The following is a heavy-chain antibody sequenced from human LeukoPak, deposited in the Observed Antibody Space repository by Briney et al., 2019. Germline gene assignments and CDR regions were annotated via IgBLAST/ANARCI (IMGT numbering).Heavy chain of an antibody. V-gene: IGHV1-18*01. Sequence: ASVKVSCKASGYTSTSYGISWVRQAPGQGLEWMGWISAYNGNTNYAQKLQGRVTMTTDTSTSTAYMELRSLRSDDTAVYYCARGGNSGWRTPNDDYWGQGTLVTVSS. CDR3: ARGGNSGWRTPNDDY. J-gene: IGHJ4*02. D-gene: IGHD6-19*01. CDR2: ISAYNGNT. CDR1: GYTSTSYG.